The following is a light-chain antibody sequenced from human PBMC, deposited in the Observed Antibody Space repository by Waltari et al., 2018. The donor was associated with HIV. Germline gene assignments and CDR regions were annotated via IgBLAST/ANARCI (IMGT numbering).Light chain of an antibody. Sequence: ETVFSPSPGTVSLSPGERVTLSCRPSQSVCRKSLAWYQQKIGQPPRLLIYGASSRAAGIPDRFSGFGSGTDFTLNINGLEPEDSAVYHCQQYASSPLTYGGGTKVEI. V-gene: IGKV3-20*01. CDR3: QQYASSPLT. CDR1: QSVCRKS. CDR2: GAS. J-gene: IGKJ4*01.